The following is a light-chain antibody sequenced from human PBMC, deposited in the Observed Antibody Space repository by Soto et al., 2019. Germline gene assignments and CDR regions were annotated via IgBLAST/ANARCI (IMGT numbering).Light chain of an antibody. V-gene: IGLV2-8*01. J-gene: IGLJ1*01. CDR1: SSDVGGYNY. CDR3: SSYAGSSNV. Sequence: QSFLTQPPPASGSPGQSVAISCTGTSSDVGGYNYVSWYQQHPGKAPKLMIYEVNKRPSGVPDRFSGSKSGNTASLTVSGLQAEDEADYYCSSYAGSSNVFGTGTKVTVL. CDR2: EVN.